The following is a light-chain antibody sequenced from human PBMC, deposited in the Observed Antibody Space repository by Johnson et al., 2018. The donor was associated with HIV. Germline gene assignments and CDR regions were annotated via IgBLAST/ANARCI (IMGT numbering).Light chain of an antibody. CDR1: SSNIGNNY. CDR2: ENN. Sequence: QSVLTQPPSVSAAPGQKVTISCSGSSSNIGNNYVSWYQQLPGTAPKLLIYENNKRPSRIPARFSGSKSGTSATLGITGLQTGDEADYYCGTWDSSLSAGVFGTGTKVTV. V-gene: IGLV1-51*02. CDR3: GTWDSSLSAGV. J-gene: IGLJ1*01.